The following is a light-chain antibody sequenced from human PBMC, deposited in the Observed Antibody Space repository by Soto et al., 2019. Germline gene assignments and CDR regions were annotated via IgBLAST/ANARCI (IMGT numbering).Light chain of an antibody. CDR2: GTS. CDR3: HQYGTSPPYT. V-gene: IGKV3-20*01. CDR1: QSVSSSN. J-gene: IGKJ2*01. Sequence: EIVLTQSPVTLSLSPGERATLSCRASQSVSSSNLAWYQQKTGQAPRLLIYGTSSRATGIPDRFSGSGSGTDFTLTISRLEPEVFAVYYCHQYGTSPPYTLGQGTKLEIK.